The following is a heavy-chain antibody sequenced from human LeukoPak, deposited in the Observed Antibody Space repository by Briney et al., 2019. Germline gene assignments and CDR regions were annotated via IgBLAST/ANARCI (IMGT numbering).Heavy chain of an antibody. CDR3: ARDQADTAMVNFFDY. V-gene: IGHV3-20*04. CDR1: GFTFDDYG. Sequence: GGTLRLSCAASGFTFDDYGMSWVRQAPGKGMEWVGGINWNGGSTGYADSVKGRFTISRYNAKNPLYLQMNSLRAEDTALYYCARDQADTAMVNFFDYWGQGTLVTVSS. D-gene: IGHD5-18*01. CDR2: INWNGGST. J-gene: IGHJ4*02.